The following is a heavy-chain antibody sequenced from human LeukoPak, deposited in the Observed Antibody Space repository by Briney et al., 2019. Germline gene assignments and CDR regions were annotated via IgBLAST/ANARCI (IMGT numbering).Heavy chain of an antibody. J-gene: IGHJ4*02. D-gene: IGHD1-26*01. CDR2: IIPILGIA. CDR3: ARDPGTRAIVGATDY. V-gene: IGHV1-69*04. CDR1: GGTFSSYA. Sequence: SVKVSCKASGGTFSSYAISWVRQAPGQGLEWMGRIIPILGIANYAQKFQGRVTITADESTSTAYMELSSLRSEDTAVYYCARDPGTRAIVGATDYWGQGTLVTVSS.